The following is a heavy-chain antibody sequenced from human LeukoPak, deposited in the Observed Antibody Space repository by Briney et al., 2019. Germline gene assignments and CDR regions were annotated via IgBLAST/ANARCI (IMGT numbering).Heavy chain of an antibody. J-gene: IGHJ5*02. D-gene: IGHD6-13*01. CDR3: ARSPPPYSSSFYSFDP. CDR2: IHTSGSN. V-gene: IGHV4-4*07. Sequence: KASETLSLTCTVSGGSISTYYWIWIRQPAGKGLEWIGRIHTSGSNTYNPSLKSRVTTSVDTSKNQSSLKLSSVTAADTAVYYCARSPPPYSSSFYSFDPWGQGTLVTVSS. CDR1: GGSISTYY.